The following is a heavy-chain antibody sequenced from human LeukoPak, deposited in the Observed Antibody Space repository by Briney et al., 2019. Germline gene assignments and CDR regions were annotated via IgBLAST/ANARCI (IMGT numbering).Heavy chain of an antibody. D-gene: IGHD1-1*01. CDR2: IFHTGST. J-gene: IGHJ4*02. Sequence: PSETLSLTCTVPGDPISSGGHYWNWLRQRPGKGLEWIGYIFHTGSTYYNPSLKSRVTISVDTSKNQFSLKLSSVTAADTAVYYCARSPGIWNEYGRLEYWGQGALVTVSS. CDR1: GDPISSGGHY. CDR3: ARSPGIWNEYGRLEY. V-gene: IGHV4-31*03.